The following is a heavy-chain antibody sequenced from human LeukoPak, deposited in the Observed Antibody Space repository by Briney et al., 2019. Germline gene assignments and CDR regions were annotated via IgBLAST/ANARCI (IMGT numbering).Heavy chain of an antibody. D-gene: IGHD4-17*01. CDR1: GYGFTSYW. CDR3: ARHGPDYGDYLCYDY. Sequence: GEALKISCKGSGYGFTSYWIGWGRRMPGKGLEWMGIIYPGDSDTRYSPSFQGQVTISADKSISTAYLQWSSLKASDTAMYYCARHGPDYGDYLCYDYWGQGTLVTVSS. CDR2: IYPGDSDT. V-gene: IGHV5-51*01. J-gene: IGHJ4*02.